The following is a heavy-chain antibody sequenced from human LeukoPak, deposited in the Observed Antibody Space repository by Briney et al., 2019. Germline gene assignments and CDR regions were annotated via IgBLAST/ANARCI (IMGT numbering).Heavy chain of an antibody. CDR1: GGSISSGGYY. V-gene: IGHV4-31*03. CDR3: ASTSGGYYGSGSYGYYYYMDV. Sequence: SETLSLTCTVSGGSISSGGYYWSWIRQHPGNGLEWIGYIYYSGSTYYNPSLKSRVTISVDTSKNQFSLKLSSVTAADTAVYYCASTSGGYYGSGSYGYYYYMDVWAKGPRSPSP. D-gene: IGHD3-10*01. CDR2: IYYSGST. J-gene: IGHJ6*03.